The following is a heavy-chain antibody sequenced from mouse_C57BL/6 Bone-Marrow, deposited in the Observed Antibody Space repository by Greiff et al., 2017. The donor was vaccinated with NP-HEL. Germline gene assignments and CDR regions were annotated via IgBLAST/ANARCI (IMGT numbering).Heavy chain of an antibody. CDR3: NYGSSYVWYYFDY. V-gene: IGHV1-19*01. CDR2: INPYNGGT. J-gene: IGHJ2*01. Sequence: EVQLQQSGPVLVKPGASVKMSCKASGYTFTDYYMNWVKQSHGKSLEWIGVINPYNGGTSYKQKFKGKATLTVDKSSSTAYMELNSLTSEDSAVYYCNYGSSYVWYYFDYWGQGTTLTVSS. D-gene: IGHD1-1*01. CDR1: GYTFTDYY.